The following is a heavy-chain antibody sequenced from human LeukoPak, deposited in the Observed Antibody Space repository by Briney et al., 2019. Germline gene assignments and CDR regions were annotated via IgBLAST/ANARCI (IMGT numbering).Heavy chain of an antibody. J-gene: IGHJ4*02. V-gene: IGHV1-2*02. CDR2: INPNSGGT. CDR1: GDTFTGYY. D-gene: IGHD6-19*01. Sequence: ASVKVSCKASGDTFTGYYMHWVRQAPGQGLEWMGWINPNSGGTNYAQKFQGRVTMTRDTSISTAYMELSRLRSDDTAVYYCERAVAGTTETDDYWGQGTLVTVSS. CDR3: ERAVAGTTETDDY.